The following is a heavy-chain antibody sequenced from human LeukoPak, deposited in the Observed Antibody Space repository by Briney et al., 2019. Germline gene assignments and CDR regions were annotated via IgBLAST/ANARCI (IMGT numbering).Heavy chain of an antibody. J-gene: IGHJ6*03. V-gene: IGHV1-69*13. CDR2: IIPIFGTA. D-gene: IGHD3-10*01. CDR1: GYTFTSYY. Sequence: ASVKVSCKASGYTFTSYYMHWVRQAPGQGLEWMGGIIPIFGTANYAQKFQGRVTITADESTSTAYMELSSLRSEDTAVYYCARGPRITLIRGGQWYYYMDVWGKGTTVTISS. CDR3: ARGPRITLIRGGQWYYYMDV.